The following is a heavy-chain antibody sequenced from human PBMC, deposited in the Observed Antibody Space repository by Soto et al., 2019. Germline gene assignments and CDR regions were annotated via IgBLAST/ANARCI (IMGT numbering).Heavy chain of an antibody. J-gene: IGHJ5*02. CDR1: GYAFSNYG. D-gene: IGHD5-12*01. V-gene: IGHV1-18*04. CDR2: ISPYNGNT. CDR3: ATAYDSGFDP. Sequence: QIQLVQSGAEVKKPGASVRVSCKASGYAFSNYGISWIRQAPGLGLEWMGWISPYNGNTDYAQSLQGRVTMTTDTSTITAYVELTSLTSDDTAVYYCATAYDSGFDPWGQGTLVTVSS.